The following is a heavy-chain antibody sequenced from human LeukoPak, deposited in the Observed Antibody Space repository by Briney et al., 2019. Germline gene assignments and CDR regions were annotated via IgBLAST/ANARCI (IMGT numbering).Heavy chain of an antibody. D-gene: IGHD3-3*01. CDR2: AYDKAKWYN. CDR1: GDSVSSNSAA. J-gene: IGHJ3*02. V-gene: IGHV6-1*01. Sequence: SQTLSLTCAISGDSVSSNSAAWTWVRQSPSGGLEWLGRAYDKAKWYNDYAVFVKSRMTINPDTSKNQFSLHLNSVTPEDTAVYYCATWSARYSDVFDIWGQGTMVTVSS. CDR3: ATWSARYSDVFDI.